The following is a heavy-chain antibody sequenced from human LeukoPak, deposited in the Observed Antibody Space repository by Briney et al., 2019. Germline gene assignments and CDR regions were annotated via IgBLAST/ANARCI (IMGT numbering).Heavy chain of an antibody. CDR1: GFTVSSNY. CDR2: IYSGGST. Sequence: GGSLRLSCAASGFTVSSNYMSWVRQAPGKGLEWVSVIYSGGSTYYADSVKGRFTISRDNSKNTLYLQLNSLRAEDTAVYYCAKDESPRIAADNYWGQGTLVTVSS. D-gene: IGHD6-25*01. CDR3: AKDESPRIAADNY. V-gene: IGHV3-53*01. J-gene: IGHJ4*02.